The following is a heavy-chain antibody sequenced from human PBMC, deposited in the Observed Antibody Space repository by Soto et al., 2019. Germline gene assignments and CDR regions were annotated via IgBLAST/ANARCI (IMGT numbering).Heavy chain of an antibody. CDR3: AKGIAAAYYYGMDV. Sequence: QVQLVESGGGVVQPGRSLSLSCAASGFTFSSYGMHWVRQAPGKGLEWVAVISYDGSNKYYADSVKGRFTISRDNSKNTLYLQMNSLRAEDTAVYYCAKGIAAAYYYGMDVWGQGTTVTVSS. CDR1: GFTFSSYG. CDR2: ISYDGSNK. V-gene: IGHV3-30*18. D-gene: IGHD6-13*01. J-gene: IGHJ6*02.